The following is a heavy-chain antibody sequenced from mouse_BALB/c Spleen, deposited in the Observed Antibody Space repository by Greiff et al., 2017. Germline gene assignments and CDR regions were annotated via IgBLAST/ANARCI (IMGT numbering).Heavy chain of an antibody. CDR1: GFNIKDTY. Sequence: EVKLMESGAELVKPGASVKLSCTASGFNIKDTYMHWVKQRPEQGLEWIGRIDPANGNTKYDPKFQGKATITADTSSNTAYLQLSSLTSEDTAVYYCARSAYYGNPEAYWGQGTLVTVSA. CDR3: ARSAYYGNPEAY. V-gene: IGHV14-3*02. J-gene: IGHJ3*01. CDR2: IDPANGNT. D-gene: IGHD2-10*01.